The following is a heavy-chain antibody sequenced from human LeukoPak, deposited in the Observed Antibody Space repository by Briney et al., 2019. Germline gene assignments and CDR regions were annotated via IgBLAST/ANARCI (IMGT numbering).Heavy chain of an antibody. J-gene: IGHJ5*02. CDR2: IYYSGST. CDR1: GGSISSGGYY. V-gene: IGHV4-31*03. D-gene: IGHD2-2*01. CDR3: AREVPLSYQQGGFDP. Sequence: PSETLSLTCTLSGGSISSGGYYWSWIRQHPGKGLEWIRYIYYSGSTYYNPSLKSRVTISVATSKNQFSLKLSSVTAADTAVYYCAREVPLSYQQGGFDPWGQGTLVTVSS.